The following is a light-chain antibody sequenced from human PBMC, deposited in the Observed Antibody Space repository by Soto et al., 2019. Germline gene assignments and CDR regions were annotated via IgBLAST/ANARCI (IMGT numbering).Light chain of an antibody. J-gene: IGKJ5*01. V-gene: IGKV3-15*01. CDR3: QQYNSCPMT. CDR2: GAS. CDR1: QSVSSY. Sequence: EIVMTQSPPTLSLSPGHGVALSCLASQSVSSYLAWYQQKPGQAPRLLIYGASTRATGIPARFSGSGSGTEFTLTISSLQSEDFAVYYCQQYNSCPMTFGQGTRLEIK.